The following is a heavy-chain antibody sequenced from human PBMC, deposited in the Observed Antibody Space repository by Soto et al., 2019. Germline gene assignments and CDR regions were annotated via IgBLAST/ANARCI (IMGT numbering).Heavy chain of an antibody. Sequence: EVPLVESGGGLVQPGRSLRLSCAASGFTFDDYAMHWVRQAPGKGLEWVSGISWNSGSIGYADSVKGRFTISRDNAKNSLYLQMNSLRAEDTALYYCAKDRTVAVAGTGYFDLWGRGTLVTVSS. J-gene: IGHJ2*01. D-gene: IGHD6-19*01. V-gene: IGHV3-9*01. CDR1: GFTFDDYA. CDR3: AKDRTVAVAGTGYFDL. CDR2: ISWNSGSI.